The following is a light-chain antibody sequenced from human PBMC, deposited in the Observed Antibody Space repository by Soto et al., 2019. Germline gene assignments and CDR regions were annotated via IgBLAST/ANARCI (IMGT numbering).Light chain of an antibody. CDR3: SSYTTTSTLYV. V-gene: IGLV2-14*01. CDR2: EVF. Sequence: QSALTQPASVSGSPGQSITIPCTGTNSDVGGYNYVSWYQHHPGKAPKLMIYEVFNRPSGVSSRFSGSKSGSTASLTISGLQAEDEADYYCSSYTTTSTLYVFGTGTTLTVL. J-gene: IGLJ1*01. CDR1: NSDVGGYNY.